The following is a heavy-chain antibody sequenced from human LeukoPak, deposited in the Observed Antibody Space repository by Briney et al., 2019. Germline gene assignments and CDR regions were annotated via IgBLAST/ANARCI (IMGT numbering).Heavy chain of an antibody. V-gene: IGHV3-23*01. CDR3: AKNYYDSSGTPLDDAFDV. J-gene: IGHJ3*01. CDR1: GFTFSSYG. Sequence: GGSLRLSCAASGFTFSSYGMSWVRQAPGKGLEWVSAISGSGGSTYYADSVKGRFTISRDNSKNTLYLQMNSLRAEDTAVYYCAKNYYDSSGTPLDDAFDVWGQGTMVTVSS. CDR2: ISGSGGST. D-gene: IGHD3-22*01.